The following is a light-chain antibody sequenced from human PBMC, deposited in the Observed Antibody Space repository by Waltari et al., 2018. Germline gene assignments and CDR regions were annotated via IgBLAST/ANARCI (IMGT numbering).Light chain of an antibody. CDR2: AAS. V-gene: IGKV1-27*01. J-gene: IGKJ3*01. Sequence: DIQMTQSPSSLSASVGDRVTITCRASPGISNYLAWYQQKPGKVPKLLIYAASTLQSGVPSRFSGSGSGTDSTLTISSLQPEDVATYYCQKYNSAPRTFGPGTKVDIK. CDR1: PGISNY. CDR3: QKYNSAPRT.